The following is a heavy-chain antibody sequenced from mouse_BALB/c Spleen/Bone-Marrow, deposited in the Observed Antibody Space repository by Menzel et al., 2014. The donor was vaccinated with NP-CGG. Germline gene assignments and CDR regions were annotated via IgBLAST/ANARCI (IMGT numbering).Heavy chain of an antibody. D-gene: IGHD2-3*01. CDR1: GYAFXDYL. Sequence: VQLQQSGAELVRPGTSVKVSCKASGYAFXDYLMDWLKQRPGQGLEWIGVINPGSGSTNYNEKFKDKATLTADTSSNTAYMQLSSLTSDDSAVYFCARYDGYLDYWGQGTTLTVSS. CDR3: ARYDGYLDY. J-gene: IGHJ2*01. V-gene: IGHV1-54*01. CDR2: INPGSGST.